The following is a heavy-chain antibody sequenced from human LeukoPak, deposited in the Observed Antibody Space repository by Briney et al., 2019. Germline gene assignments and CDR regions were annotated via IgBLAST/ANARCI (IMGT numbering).Heavy chain of an antibody. CDR3: ARQHPRSYYYDSSGTHLDY. CDR1: GGSISSGGYY. J-gene: IGHJ4*02. D-gene: IGHD3-22*01. V-gene: IGHV4-31*03. Sequence: PSETLSLTCTVSGGSISSGGYYWSWIRQHPGKGLEWIGYIHYSGSTYYNPSLKSRVTISVDTSKNQFSLKLSSVTAADTAVYYCARQHPRSYYYDSSGTHLDYWGQGTLVTVSS. CDR2: IHYSGST.